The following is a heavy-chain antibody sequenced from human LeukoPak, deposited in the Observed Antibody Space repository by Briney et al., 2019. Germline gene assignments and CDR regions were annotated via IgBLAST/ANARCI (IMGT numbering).Heavy chain of an antibody. J-gene: IGHJ2*01. CDR1: GGSISSSNW. CDR3: ARLRTTVIYWYFDL. D-gene: IGHD4-17*01. Sequence: PSGTLSLTCAVSGGSISSSNWWSWVRQPPGKGLEWIGEIYHSGSTNYNPSLKSRVTISVDTSKNQFSLKLSSVTAADTAVYYCARLRTTVIYWYFDLWGRGTLVTVSS. V-gene: IGHV4-4*02. CDR2: IYHSGST.